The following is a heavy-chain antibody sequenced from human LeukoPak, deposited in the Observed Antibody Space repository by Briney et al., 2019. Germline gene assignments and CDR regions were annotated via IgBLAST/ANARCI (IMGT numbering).Heavy chain of an antibody. CDR2: ISAYNGNT. V-gene: IGHV1-18*01. D-gene: IGHD5-24*01. Sequence: ASVKVSCKASGYTFTSYGISWVRQAPGQGLEWMGWISAYNGNTNYAQKPQGRVTMTTDTSTSTAYMELRSLRSDDTAVYYCARDRPLTRIEMATIRPWDYWGQGTLVTVSS. CDR1: GYTFTSYG. CDR3: ARDRPLTRIEMATIRPWDY. J-gene: IGHJ4*02.